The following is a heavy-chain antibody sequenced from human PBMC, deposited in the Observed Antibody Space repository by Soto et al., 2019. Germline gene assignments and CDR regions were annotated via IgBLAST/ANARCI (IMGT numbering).Heavy chain of an antibody. CDR2: INHSGST. CDR3: ARGRRGYYYDSSGPPRYVY. Sequence: QVQLQQWGAGLLKPSETLSLTCAVYGGSFSGYYWSWIRQPPGKGLEWIGEINHSGSTNYNPSLKSRVPISVDTSKNQFSLKLSSVTAADTAVYYCARGRRGYYYDSSGPPRYVYWGQGTLVTVSS. CDR1: GGSFSGYY. J-gene: IGHJ4*02. V-gene: IGHV4-34*01. D-gene: IGHD3-22*01.